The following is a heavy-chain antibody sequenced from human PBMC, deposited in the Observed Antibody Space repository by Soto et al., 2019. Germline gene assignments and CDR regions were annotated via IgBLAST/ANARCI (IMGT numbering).Heavy chain of an antibody. J-gene: IGHJ4*02. CDR2: TRNKANSYTT. CDR3: ARGDYYDSSGGFDY. Sequence: GGSLRLSCAASGVNFSDHDMDWVRQAPGKGLEWVGRTRNKANSYTTEYAASVKGRFTISRDDSKNSLYLQMNSLKTEDTAVYYCARGDYYDSSGGFDYWGQGTLVTVSS. V-gene: IGHV3-72*01. D-gene: IGHD3-22*01. CDR1: GVNFSDHD.